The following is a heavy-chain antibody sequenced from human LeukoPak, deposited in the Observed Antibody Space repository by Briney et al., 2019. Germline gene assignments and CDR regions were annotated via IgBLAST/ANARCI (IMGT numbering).Heavy chain of an antibody. CDR3: ARDLGGYYDSSGYYLGNWFDP. CDR2: IYHSGST. J-gene: IGHJ5*02. D-gene: IGHD3-22*01. Sequence: SETLSLTCTVSGHSISSGYYWGWIRQPPGKGLEWIGSIYHSGSTYYNPSLKSRVTISVDTSKNQFSLKLSSVTAADTAIYYCARDLGGYYDSSGYYLGNWFDPWGQGTLVTVSS. CDR1: GHSISSGYY. V-gene: IGHV4-38-2*02.